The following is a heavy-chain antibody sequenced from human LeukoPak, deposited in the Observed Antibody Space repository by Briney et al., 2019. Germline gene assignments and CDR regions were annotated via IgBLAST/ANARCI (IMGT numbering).Heavy chain of an antibody. CDR2: IYSGGST. CDR1: GFTVSSNY. D-gene: IGHD3-9*01. V-gene: IGHV3-66*01. J-gene: IGHJ4*02. Sequence: PGGSLRLSCPASGFTVSSNYLSWVRQAPGKGLEWVSTIYSGGSTYYADSVTGRFTISRDNSKNTLYLQMNSIRAEDTAVYYCARDGAVLTGYYDYWGQGTLVTVSS. CDR3: ARDGAVLTGYYDY.